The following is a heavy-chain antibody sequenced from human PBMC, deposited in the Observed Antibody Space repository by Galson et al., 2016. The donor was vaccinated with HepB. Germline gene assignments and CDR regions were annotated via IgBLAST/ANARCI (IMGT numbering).Heavy chain of an antibody. J-gene: IGHJ4*02. CDR2: AYYSGTT. CDR1: GGSINSAGYY. D-gene: IGHD6-19*01. V-gene: IGHV4-31*03. CDR3: AARVSSGPLDS. Sequence: TLSLTCTVSGGSINSAGYYWGWIRQPPGKGPEWIGYAYYSGTTYYNPSLKSRLTISLDTSKSQFSLKLTFVTAADTAVYYCAARVSSGPLDSWGQGTLVTVSS.